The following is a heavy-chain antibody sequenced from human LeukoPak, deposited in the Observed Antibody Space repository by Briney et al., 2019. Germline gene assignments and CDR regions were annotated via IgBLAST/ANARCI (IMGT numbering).Heavy chain of an antibody. CDR3: ARASGYANDAFDI. CDR2: ISSSSSYI. CDR1: GFTFSSYS. J-gene: IGHJ3*02. Sequence: GGPLRLSCAASGFTFSSYSMNWVPQAPGKGLEWFSSISSSSSYIYCADSVKGGFAITRDNAKNSLYLQMNSLRAEDTAVYYCARASGYANDAFDIWGQGTMVTVSS. V-gene: IGHV3-21*01. D-gene: IGHD5-12*01.